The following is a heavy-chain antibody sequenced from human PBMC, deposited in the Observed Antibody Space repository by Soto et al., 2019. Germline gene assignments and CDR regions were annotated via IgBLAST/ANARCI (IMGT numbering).Heavy chain of an antibody. Sequence: HPGGSLRLSCAASGFTVSSNYMSWVRQAPGKGLEWVSVIYSGGSTYYADSVKGRFTISRDNSKNTLYLQMNSLRAEDTAVYYCARAHSSGWANAFDIWGQGTMVTVSS. CDR2: IYSGGST. CDR1: GFTVSSNY. D-gene: IGHD6-19*01. J-gene: IGHJ3*02. CDR3: ARAHSSGWANAFDI. V-gene: IGHV3-66*01.